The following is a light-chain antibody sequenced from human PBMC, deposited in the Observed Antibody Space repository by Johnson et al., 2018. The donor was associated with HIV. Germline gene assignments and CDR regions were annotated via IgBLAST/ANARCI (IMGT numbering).Light chain of an antibody. J-gene: IGLJ1*01. CDR1: SSNIGNNY. CDR2: ENH. CDR3: GTWDSSLNAYV. Sequence: QSMLTQPPSVSAAPGQKVTISCSGSSSNIGNNYVSWYQQLPGTAPKLLIYENHKRPSGIPDRFSGSKSGTSATLGITGLQTGDEADYYCGTWDSSLNAYVFGAATKVAVL. V-gene: IGLV1-51*02.